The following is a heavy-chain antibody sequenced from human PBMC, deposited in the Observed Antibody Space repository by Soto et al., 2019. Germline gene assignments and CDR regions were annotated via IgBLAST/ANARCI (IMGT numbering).Heavy chain of an antibody. CDR1: GYTFTSYG. CDR3: ARDKMWTTGTVGAGGMDV. D-gene: IGHD1-1*01. CDR2: ISAYNGNT. V-gene: IGHV1-18*01. J-gene: IGHJ6*02. Sequence: QVQLVQSGAEVKKPGASVKVSCKASGYTFTSYGISWVRQAPGQGLEWMGWISAYNGNTNYAQKLQGRVTMTTDTSTSTAYRELRSLRSDDTAVYYCARDKMWTTGTVGAGGMDVWGQGTTVTVSS.